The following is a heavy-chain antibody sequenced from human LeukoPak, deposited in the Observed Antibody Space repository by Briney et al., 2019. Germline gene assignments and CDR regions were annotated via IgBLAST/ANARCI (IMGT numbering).Heavy chain of an antibody. CDR1: GGSISSYY. Sequence: SETLSLTCTVSGGSISSYYWSWIRQPPGKGLEWIGYIYYSGSTNYNPSLKSRVTISVDTSKNQFSLKLSSVTAADTAVYYCATTTVTTGYWGQGTLVTVSS. CDR3: ATTTVTTGY. J-gene: IGHJ4*02. D-gene: IGHD4-17*01. CDR2: IYYSGST. V-gene: IGHV4-59*01.